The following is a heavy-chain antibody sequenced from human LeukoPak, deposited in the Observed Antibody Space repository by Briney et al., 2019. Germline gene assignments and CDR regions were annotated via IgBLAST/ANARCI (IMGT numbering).Heavy chain of an antibody. CDR3: AREGDGYNLETAFDY. V-gene: IGHV1-69*05. CDR2: IIPIFGTA. Sequence: SVKVSCKASGGTFSSYAISWVRQAPGQGLEWMGRIIPIFGTANYAQKFQGRVTITTDESTSTAYMELSSLRSEDTAMYYCAREGDGYNLETAFDYWGQGTLVTVSS. CDR1: GGTFSSYA. D-gene: IGHD5-24*01. J-gene: IGHJ4*02.